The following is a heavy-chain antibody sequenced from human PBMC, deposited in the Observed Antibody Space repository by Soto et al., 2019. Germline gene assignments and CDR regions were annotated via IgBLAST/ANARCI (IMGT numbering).Heavy chain of an antibody. CDR3: ARAYEGDYFYY. D-gene: IGHD3-16*01. CDR2: ISYDGSNK. J-gene: IGHJ4*02. CDR1: GFTFSSDA. Sequence: QVQLVESGGGVVQPGRSLRLSCAASGFTFSSDAMHWVRQAPGKGLEWVAVISYDGSNKYYADSVKGRFTISRDNSKNTLYLQMNSLRAEDTAVYYCARAYEGDYFYYWGQGTLVTVSS. V-gene: IGHV3-30-3*01.